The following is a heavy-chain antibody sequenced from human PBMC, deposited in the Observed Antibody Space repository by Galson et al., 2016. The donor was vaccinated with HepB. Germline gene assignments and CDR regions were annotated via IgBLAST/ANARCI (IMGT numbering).Heavy chain of an antibody. V-gene: IGHV3-23*01. CDR2: IFDQGAGT. J-gene: IGHJ6*03. CDR3: AKYKGGDYRHYHMDV. Sequence: SLRLSCTASGFTFGIYAMTWVRQAPGKGLEWVSLIFDQGAGTLYADSVKGRFTISRDNSKNTLYLQMNSLRAEDTAVYYCAKYKGGDYRHYHMDVWGKGITVTVSS. CDR1: GFTFGIYA. D-gene: IGHD1-26*01.